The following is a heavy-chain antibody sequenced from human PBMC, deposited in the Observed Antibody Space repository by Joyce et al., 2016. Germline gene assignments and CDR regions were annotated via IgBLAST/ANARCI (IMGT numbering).Heavy chain of an antibody. J-gene: IGHJ6*02. CDR1: GFTFSTSG. V-gene: IGHV3-21*02. CDR2: ISSYSTYI. Sequence: EVPLVESGGGLVKPGGSLRLSCAASGFTFSTSGMCWFRRAAGKGLELGSAISSYSTYIFYADSVKGRFTVSRDNAKNSLYLKMNSLRAEDTAVFFCARGGIVYDYSMDLWGQGTTVTVSS. CDR3: ARGGIVYDYSMDL. D-gene: IGHD3-22*01.